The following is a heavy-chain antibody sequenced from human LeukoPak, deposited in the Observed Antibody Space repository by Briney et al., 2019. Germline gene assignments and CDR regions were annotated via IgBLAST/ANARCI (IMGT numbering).Heavy chain of an antibody. V-gene: IGHV1-2*02. CDR2: INPNSGGT. CDR3: ARDLPYSSSWESIDY. J-gene: IGHJ4*02. CDR1: GYTFTGYY. D-gene: IGHD6-13*01. Sequence: GASVKVSCKASGYTFTGYYMHWVRQAPGQGPEWMGWINPNSGGTNYAQKIQGRVTMTTDTSTSTAYMELRSLRSDDTAVYYCARDLPYSSSWESIDYWGQGTLVTVSS.